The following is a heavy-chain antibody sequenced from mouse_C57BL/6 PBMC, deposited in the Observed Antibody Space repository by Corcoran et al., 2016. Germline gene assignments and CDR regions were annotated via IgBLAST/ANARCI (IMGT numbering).Heavy chain of an antibody. Sequence: EVQLQQSGPELVKPGASVKISCKASGYTFTDYYMNWVKQSHGKSLEWIGDINPNNGGTSYNQKFKGKATLTVDKSSGTAYMELRSLTSEDSAVYYCARRSYYSNPYYAMDYWGQGTSVTVSS. V-gene: IGHV1-26*01. J-gene: IGHJ4*01. CDR2: INPNNGGT. CDR3: ARRSYYSNPYYAMDY. CDR1: GYTFTDYY. D-gene: IGHD2-5*01.